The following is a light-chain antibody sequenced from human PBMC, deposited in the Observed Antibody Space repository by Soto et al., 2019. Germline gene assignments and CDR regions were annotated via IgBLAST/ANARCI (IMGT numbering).Light chain of an antibody. CDR2: LNSDGSH. CDR3: QTWGTGILV. V-gene: IGLV4-69*01. J-gene: IGLJ2*01. Sequence: QPVLTQSPSASASLGASVKLTCTLSSGHSSYAIAWHQQQPEKGPRYLMKLNSDGSHSKGDGIPDRFSGSSSGAERYLTISSLQSEDEVDYYCQTWGTGILVFGAGTKLTVL. CDR1: SGHSSYA.